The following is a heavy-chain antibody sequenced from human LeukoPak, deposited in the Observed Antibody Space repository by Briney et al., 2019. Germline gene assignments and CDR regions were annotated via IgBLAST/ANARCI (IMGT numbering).Heavy chain of an antibody. CDR3: ARVSTINSSSWYPNWFDP. J-gene: IGHJ5*02. V-gene: IGHV4-34*01. CDR2: INHSGST. D-gene: IGHD6-13*01. Sequence: MTSETLSLTCAVYGGFFSGYYWSWIRQPPGKGLEWIGEINHSGSTNYNPSLKSRVTISVDTSKNQFSLKLSSVTAADTAVYYCARVSTINSSSWYPNWFDPWGQGTLVTVSS. CDR1: GGFFSGYY.